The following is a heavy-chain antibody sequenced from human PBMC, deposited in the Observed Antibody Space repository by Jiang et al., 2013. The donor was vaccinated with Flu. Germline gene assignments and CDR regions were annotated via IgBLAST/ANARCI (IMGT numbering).Heavy chain of an antibody. CDR2: TYYRSKWYY. J-gene: IGHJ4*02. CDR1: SVSSNSAA. D-gene: IGHD6-19*01. V-gene: IGHV6-1*01. CDR3: ARGGHGMTVALFDH. Sequence: SVSSNSAAWNWIRQSPSRGLEWLGRTYYRSKWYYDYAVSVKSRITINPDTSKNQFSLQLNSVTPEDTAVYYCARGGHGMTVALFDHWGQGTLVTVSS.